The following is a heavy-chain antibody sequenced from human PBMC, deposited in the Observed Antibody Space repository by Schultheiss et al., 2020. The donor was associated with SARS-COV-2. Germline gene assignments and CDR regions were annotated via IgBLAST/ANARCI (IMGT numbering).Heavy chain of an antibody. V-gene: IGHV4-34*01. J-gene: IGHJ4*02. CDR2: INHIGST. Sequence: SETLSLTCAVYGGSFSDYYWSWIRQPPGKGLEWIGEINHIGSTNYNPSLKSRVTISVDTSKNQFSLKLSSVTAADTAVYYCARARIGYCSSTSCYRPYYFDYWGQGTLVTVSS. D-gene: IGHD2-2*02. CDR1: GGSFSDYY. CDR3: ARARIGYCSSTSCYRPYYFDY.